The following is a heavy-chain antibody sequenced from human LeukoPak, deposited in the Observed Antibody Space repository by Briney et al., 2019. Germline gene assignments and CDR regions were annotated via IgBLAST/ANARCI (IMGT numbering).Heavy chain of an antibody. CDR2: IYFSGST. V-gene: IGHV4-59*08. J-gene: IGHJ4*02. CDR3: ASTGYCIGGSCYSNYFDH. CDR1: GVSISSFY. D-gene: IGHD2-15*01. Sequence: PSETLSLTCTVSGVSISSFYWSWIRQPPGKGLEWIGYIYFSGSTNYNPSLKSRVTVSLDTTKNQVSLKLSSVSAADTAVYYCASTGYCIGGSCYSNYFDHWGQGTLVTVSS.